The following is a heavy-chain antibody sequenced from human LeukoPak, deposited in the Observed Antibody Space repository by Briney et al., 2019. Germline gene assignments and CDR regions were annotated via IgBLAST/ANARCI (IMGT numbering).Heavy chain of an antibody. J-gene: IGHJ4*02. CDR1: GYTFTTYY. CDR3: ARDVFSSGYYVGRYYFDY. V-gene: IGHV1-46*01. CDR2: INPSGGST. Sequence: ASEKVSCKASGYTFTTYYMHWVRQAPGQELEWMAIINPSGGSTSYAQKFQGRVTMTRDTSTSTVYMELSSLRSEDTAVYYCARDVFSSGYYVGRYYFDYWGQGTLVTVSS. D-gene: IGHD3-22*01.